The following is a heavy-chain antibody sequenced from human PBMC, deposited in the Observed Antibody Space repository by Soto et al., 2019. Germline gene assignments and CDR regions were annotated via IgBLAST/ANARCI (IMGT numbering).Heavy chain of an antibody. CDR2: INAANGDT. CDR3: VRRHVSATGIDWFDP. Sequence: ASVKVSCKASGYTLTSYGIHWVRQAPGQRLEWMGWINAANGDTKYSPKFQGRVTITRDTSASTAYMELSSLRSEDTAVYYCVRRHVSATGIDWFDPWGQGXLVTVYS. CDR1: GYTLTSYG. D-gene: IGHD6-13*01. J-gene: IGHJ5*02. V-gene: IGHV1-3*01.